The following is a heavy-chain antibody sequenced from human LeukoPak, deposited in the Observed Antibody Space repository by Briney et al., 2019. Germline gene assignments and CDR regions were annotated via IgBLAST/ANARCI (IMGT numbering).Heavy chain of an antibody. V-gene: IGHV1-2*06. D-gene: IGHD3-3*01. CDR2: INPNSGGT. Sequence: ASVKVSCKASGYTFTGYYVHWVRQAPGQGLEWMGRINPNSGGTNYAQKFQGRVTMTRDTSISTAYMELSRLRSDDTAVYYCARDFGGWRNDWFDPWGQGTLVTVSS. CDR1: GYTFTGYY. J-gene: IGHJ5*02. CDR3: ARDFGGWRNDWFDP.